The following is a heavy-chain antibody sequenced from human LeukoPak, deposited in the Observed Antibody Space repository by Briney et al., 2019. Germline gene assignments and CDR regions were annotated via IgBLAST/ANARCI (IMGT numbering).Heavy chain of an antibody. CDR3: ARDWSGSYASVIWFDP. J-gene: IGHJ5*02. V-gene: IGHV1-46*01. Sequence: ASVKVSCKASGYTFTGYYMHWVRQAPGQGLEWMGIINPSGGSTSYAQKFQGRVTMTRDMSTSTVYMELSSLRSEDTAVYYCARDWSGSYASVIWFDPWGQGTLVTVSS. CDR1: GYTFTGYY. D-gene: IGHD1-26*01. CDR2: INPSGGST.